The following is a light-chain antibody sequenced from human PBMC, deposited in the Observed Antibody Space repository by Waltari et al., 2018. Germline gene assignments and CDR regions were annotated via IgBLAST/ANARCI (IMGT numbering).Light chain of an antibody. CDR3: AAWDDSLDGWV. Sequence: QSVLTQPPSASGTPGQSVTISCSGSSSNIGVAPERWYHQPPAPPPTPPIHSSNHRPPGVPDRFSGSKSGTTASLAISGLQSEDEAAYYCAAWDDSLDGWVFGGGTKLTVL. V-gene: IGLV1-44*01. CDR2: SSN. CDR1: SSNIGVAP. J-gene: IGLJ3*02.